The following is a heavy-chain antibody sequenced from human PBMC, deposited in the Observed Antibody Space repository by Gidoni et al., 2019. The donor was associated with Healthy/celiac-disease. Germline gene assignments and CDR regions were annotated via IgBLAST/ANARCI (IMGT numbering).Heavy chain of an antibody. Sequence: EVQLLESGGGLVQPGGSLRLSCAASGFTFSSYALRWVRQAPGKGLEWVSAISGSGGSTYYADSVKGRFTISRDNSKNTLYLQMNSLRAEDTAVYYCASGVGYYYDSSGYYSLGAFDIWGQGTMVTVSS. V-gene: IGHV3-23*01. J-gene: IGHJ3*02. CDR2: ISGSGGST. D-gene: IGHD3-22*01. CDR1: GFTFSSYA. CDR3: ASGVGYYYDSSGYYSLGAFDI.